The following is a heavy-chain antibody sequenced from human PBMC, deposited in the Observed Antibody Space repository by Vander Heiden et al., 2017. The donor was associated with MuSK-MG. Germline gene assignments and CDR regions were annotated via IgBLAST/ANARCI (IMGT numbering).Heavy chain of an antibody. CDR1: GDSFNTNP. D-gene: IGHD3-16*01. CDR2: IIPMFGTA. V-gene: IGHV1-69*12. CDR3: ARDTQYYDTGRFAFDI. Sequence: QVQLVQSGADVKKPGSTVKVSCKASGDSFNTNPPNWVRQAPGQGLEWIGGIIPMFGTADYAQKFQGRVTITADESTQTVYMELNGLTSEDTALYFCARDTQYYDTGRFAFDIWGQGTLVTVSS. J-gene: IGHJ3*02.